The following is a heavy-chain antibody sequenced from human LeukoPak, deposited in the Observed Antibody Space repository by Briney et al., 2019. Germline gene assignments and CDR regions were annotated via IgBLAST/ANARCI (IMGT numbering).Heavy chain of an antibody. CDR3: ARDIAQGAFDI. J-gene: IGHJ3*02. D-gene: IGHD6-13*01. CDR2: IYHSGST. CDR1: GGSISSGGYY. Sequence: PSETLSLTCTVSGGSISSGGYYWSWIRQPPGKGLEWIGYIYHSGSTYYNPSLKSRVTISVDTSKNQFSLKLSSVTAADTAVYYCARDIAQGAFDIWGQGTMVTVSS. V-gene: IGHV4-30-2*01.